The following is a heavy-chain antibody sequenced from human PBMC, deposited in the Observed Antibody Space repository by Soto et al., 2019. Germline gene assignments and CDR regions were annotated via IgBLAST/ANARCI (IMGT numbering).Heavy chain of an antibody. V-gene: IGHV4-31*03. CDR2: IYYSGST. D-gene: IGHD3-22*01. CDR3: ARLSQYYYDSSGYPFNWFDP. CDR1: GGSISSGGYY. Sequence: SETLSLTCTVSGGSISSGGYYWSWIRQHPGKGLEWIGYIYYSGSTYYNPSLKSRVTISVDTSKNQFSLKLSSVTAADTAVYYCARLSQYYYDSSGYPFNWFDPCGEGTVVTVYS. J-gene: IGHJ5*02.